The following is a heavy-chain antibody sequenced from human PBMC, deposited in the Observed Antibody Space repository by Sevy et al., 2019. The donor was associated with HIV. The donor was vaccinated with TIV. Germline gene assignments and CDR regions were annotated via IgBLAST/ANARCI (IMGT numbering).Heavy chain of an antibody. J-gene: IGHJ4*02. Sequence: SETLSLICTVSGYCISSSYYWGWIRHPPGKGLVYIGTGHYDGRTYYNPSLMSRVTVSLDTSNNQFSLKVTSLTAADTAAYFCVRGASYYASGALYFDYWGQGSLVTVSS. V-gene: IGHV4-38-2*02. D-gene: IGHD3-10*01. CDR1: GYCISSSYY. CDR3: VRGASYYASGALYFDY. CDR2: GHYDGRT.